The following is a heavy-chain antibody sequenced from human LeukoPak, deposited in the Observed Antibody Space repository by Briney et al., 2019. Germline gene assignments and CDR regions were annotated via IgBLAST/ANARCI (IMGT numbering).Heavy chain of an antibody. Sequence: GGSLRLSCAASGFTFSSYGMHWVRQAPGKGLEWVAVISYDGSKKYYADSVKGRFTISTDNSKNTLYLQMNSLRAEDTAVYYCAKGLLWFGEMDAFDIWGQGTMVTVSS. V-gene: IGHV3-30*18. CDR3: AKGLLWFGEMDAFDI. CDR1: GFTFSSYG. CDR2: ISYDGSKK. J-gene: IGHJ3*02. D-gene: IGHD3-10*01.